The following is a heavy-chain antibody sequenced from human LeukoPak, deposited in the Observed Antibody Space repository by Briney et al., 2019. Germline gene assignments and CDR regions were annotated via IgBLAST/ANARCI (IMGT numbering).Heavy chain of an antibody. CDR1: GFTFSSYW. V-gene: IGHV3-23*01. CDR2: ITGSGGDT. D-gene: IGHD3-10*01. Sequence: PGGSLRLSCAASGFTFSSYWMSWVRQAPGKVLEWVSAITGSGGDTYHADSVKGRFTISRDNSKNTVYLQMYSLRAEDTAVYYCAKGSRDSRPYYFDFWGQGTLVTVSS. J-gene: IGHJ4*02. CDR3: AKGSRDSRPYYFDF.